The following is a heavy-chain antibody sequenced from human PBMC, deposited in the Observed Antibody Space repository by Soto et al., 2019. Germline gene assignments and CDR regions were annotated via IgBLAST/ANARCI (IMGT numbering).Heavy chain of an antibody. V-gene: IGHV3-33*01. J-gene: IGHJ4*02. CDR2: IWYDGNSK. D-gene: IGHD7-27*01. CDR1: GFTFSSYG. CDR3: ARDSSSGEGFDF. Sequence: QVQLVESGGGVVQPGRSLRLSCAASGFTFSSYGMHWVRQAPGKGLEWMAVIWYDGNSKDYGDSVRGRFTVSGDNSKNTLYLQMDSLRAEDTAVYYCARDSSSGEGFDFWGQGTLVTVSS.